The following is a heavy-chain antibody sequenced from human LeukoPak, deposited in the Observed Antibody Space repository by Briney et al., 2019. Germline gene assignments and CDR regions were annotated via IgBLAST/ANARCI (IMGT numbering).Heavy chain of an antibody. V-gene: IGHV1-18*01. Sequence: ASVKVSCKASGYTFTSYGISWVRQATGQGLEWMGWISAYNGNTNYAQKLQGRVTMTTDTSTSTAYMELRSLRSDDTAVYYCARVGYDFWSGYYLPTWALIDYWGQGTLVTVSS. CDR1: GYTFTSYG. D-gene: IGHD3-3*01. CDR3: ARVGYDFWSGYYLPTWALIDY. J-gene: IGHJ4*02. CDR2: ISAYNGNT.